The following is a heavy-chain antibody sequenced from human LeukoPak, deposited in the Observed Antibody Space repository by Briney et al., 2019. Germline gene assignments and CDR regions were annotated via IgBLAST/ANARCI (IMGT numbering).Heavy chain of an antibody. D-gene: IGHD2-15*01. CDR3: ARGRQVAGLDY. CDR2: IYYSGST. Sequence: PSETLSLTCTVSGGSISSYYWSWIRQPPGKGLEWIGYIYYSGSTNYNPSLKSRVTISVDTSKNQFSLKLSSVTAADTAVYYCARGRQVAGLDYWGQGTLVTVSS. V-gene: IGHV4-59*01. J-gene: IGHJ4*02. CDR1: GGSISSYY.